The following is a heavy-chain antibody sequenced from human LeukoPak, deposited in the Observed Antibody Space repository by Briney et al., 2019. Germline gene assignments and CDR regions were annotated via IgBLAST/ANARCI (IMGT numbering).Heavy chain of an antibody. Sequence: ASVKVSCKASGYTFTSYYMHWVRQAPGQGLEWMGIINPSGGSTSYAQKFQGRVTMTRGTSTSTVYMELSSLRSEDTAVYYCAVAYCGGDCYGAEYFQHWGQGTLVTVSS. CDR3: AVAYCGGDCYGAEYFQH. D-gene: IGHD2-21*02. J-gene: IGHJ1*01. CDR2: INPSGGST. CDR1: GYTFTSYY. V-gene: IGHV1-46*01.